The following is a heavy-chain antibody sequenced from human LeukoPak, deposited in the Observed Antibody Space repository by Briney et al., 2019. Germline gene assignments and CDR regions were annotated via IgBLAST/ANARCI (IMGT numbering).Heavy chain of an antibody. Sequence: SETLSLTCTVSGGSISSYYWSWIRQPPGKGLEWIGYIYYSGSTNYNPSLKSRVTISVDTSKNQFSLKLRSVTAADTAVYYCASTRYSYETIDYWGQGTLVTVSS. J-gene: IGHJ4*02. CDR1: GGSISSYY. CDR2: IYYSGST. D-gene: IGHD5-18*01. V-gene: IGHV4-59*01. CDR3: ASTRYSYETIDY.